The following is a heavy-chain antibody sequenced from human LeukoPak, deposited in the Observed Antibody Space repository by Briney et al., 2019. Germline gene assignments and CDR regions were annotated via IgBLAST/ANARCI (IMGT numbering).Heavy chain of an antibody. V-gene: IGHV1-2*02. CDR2: VNPNSGGT. CDR3: ARVSYYDSSGYPPYFDY. D-gene: IGHD3-22*01. Sequence: GASVKVSCKASGYTFTGYYMHWVRQAPGQGLEWMGWVNPNSGGTNYAQKFQGRVTMTRDTSISTAYMELSRLRSDDTAVYYCARVSYYDSSGYPPYFDYWGQGTLVTVSS. CDR1: GYTFTGYY. J-gene: IGHJ4*02.